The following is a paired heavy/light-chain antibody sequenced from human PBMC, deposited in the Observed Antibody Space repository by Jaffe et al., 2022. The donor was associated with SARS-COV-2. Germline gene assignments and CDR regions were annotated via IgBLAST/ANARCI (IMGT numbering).Heavy chain of an antibody. V-gene: IGHV3-48*03. D-gene: IGHD4-17*01. CDR2: ISSGGGHI. CDR1: GFSFSIYE. J-gene: IGHJ3*02. Sequence: QLVESGGGLVQPGGSLRLSCAASGFSFSIYEMNWVRQAPGKGLEWVSYISSGGGHIHFADSVKGRFTVSRDNAGNSLFLQMNSLRAEDTAVYFCAREDDYFDAFDIWGQGTMVTVSS. CDR3: AREDDYFDAFDI.
Light chain of an antibody. J-gene: IGKJ4*01. Sequence: EIVLTQSPATLSLSPGERATLSCRASQGVSTYLAWYQQKPGQSPRLLIHNASKRATGIPARFSGSGSGTEFTLTISSLEPEDFAVYYCQHRFNWPLTFGGGTKVEIK. V-gene: IGKV3-11*01. CDR3: QHRFNWPLT. CDR2: NAS. CDR1: QGVSTY.